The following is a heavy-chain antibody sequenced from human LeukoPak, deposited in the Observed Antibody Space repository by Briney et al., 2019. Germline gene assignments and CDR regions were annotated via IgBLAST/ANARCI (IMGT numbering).Heavy chain of an antibody. CDR3: AKDTAFTPITGDAFDI. Sequence: GGSLRLSCAASGFTFSSYAMSWVRQAPGKGLEWVSAISGSGGSTYYADSVKGRFTISRDNSKNTLYLQMNSLRAEDTAVYYCAKDTAFTPITGDAFDIWGQGTMVTVSS. CDR1: GFTFSSYA. D-gene: IGHD3-16*01. CDR2: ISGSGGST. J-gene: IGHJ3*02. V-gene: IGHV3-23*01.